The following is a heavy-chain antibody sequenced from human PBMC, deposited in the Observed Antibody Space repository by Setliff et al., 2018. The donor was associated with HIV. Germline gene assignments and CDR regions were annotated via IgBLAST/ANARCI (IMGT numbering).Heavy chain of an antibody. CDR3: AGHSGSSGWYFSDGYYYYMDV. D-gene: IGHD6-19*01. J-gene: IGHJ6*03. CDR1: GYSFTSYW. V-gene: IGHV5-51*01. CDR2: IYPGDSDT. Sequence: PGESLKIPCKGSGYSFTSYWIGWVRQMPGKGLEWMGIIYPGDSDTRYSPSFQGQVTISADKSISTAYLQWSSLKASDTAMYYCAGHSGSSGWYFSDGYYYYMDVWGEGTTVTVSS.